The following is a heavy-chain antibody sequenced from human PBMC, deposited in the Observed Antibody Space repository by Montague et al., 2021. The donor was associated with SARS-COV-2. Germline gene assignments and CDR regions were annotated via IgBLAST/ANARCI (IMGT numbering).Heavy chain of an antibody. V-gene: IGHV4-39*07. CDR1: GGSISSSSYY. D-gene: IGHD4-17*01. CDR3: ARDYGDYGSGYYYGMDV. Sequence: SETLSLTCTVSGGSISSSSYYWGWIRQPPGKGLEWIGSIYYSGSTYYNPSLKSPVTISVDTSKNQFSLKLSAVTAADTAVYYCARDYGDYGSGYYYGMDVWGQGTTVTVSS. CDR2: IYYSGST. J-gene: IGHJ6*02.